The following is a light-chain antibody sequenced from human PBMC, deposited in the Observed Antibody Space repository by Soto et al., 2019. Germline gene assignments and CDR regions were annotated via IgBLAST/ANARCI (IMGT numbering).Light chain of an antibody. CDR1: SSDVGRYNY. V-gene: IGLV2-14*03. CDR2: DVT. Sequence: QSALTQPASVSGSPGQSITISCTGTSSDVGRYNYVSWYQQYPGRAPKLIIFDVTNRPSGVSPRFSGSKSGNTASLTISGLQAADEADYYCNSYTGTSARYAFGTGTTVTVL. J-gene: IGLJ1*01. CDR3: NSYTGTSARYA.